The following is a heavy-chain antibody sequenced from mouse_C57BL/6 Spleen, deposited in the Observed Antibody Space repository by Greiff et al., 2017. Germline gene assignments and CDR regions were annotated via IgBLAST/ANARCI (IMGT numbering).Heavy chain of an antibody. CDR3: SSFYDGGFAY. D-gene: IGHD2-3*01. V-gene: IGHV2-9-1*01. Sequence: VKLVESGPGLVAPSQSLSITCTVSGFSLTSYAISWVRQPPGKGLEWFGVIWTGGGTNYNSALKSRLSISKDNSKCQVILKMNSLQTDDTARDYCSSFYDGGFAYWGQGTLVTVSA. CDR1: GFSLTSYA. CDR2: IWTGGGT. J-gene: IGHJ3*01.